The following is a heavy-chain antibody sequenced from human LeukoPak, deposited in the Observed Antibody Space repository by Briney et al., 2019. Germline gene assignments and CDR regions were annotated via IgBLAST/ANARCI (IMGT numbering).Heavy chain of an antibody. V-gene: IGHV3-23*01. D-gene: IGHD3-10*01. CDR2: ISGSGGST. CDR3: AKYYGPGYYFDY. J-gene: IGHJ4*02. CDR1: GFTFSSYA. Sequence: PGGSLRLSCAASGFTFSSYAMSWVRQAPGKGLEWVSAISGSGGSTYYADSVKGRFTISRDNSKNTLYLQMNSLRAEDTAAYYCAKYYGPGYYFDYWGQGTLVTVSS.